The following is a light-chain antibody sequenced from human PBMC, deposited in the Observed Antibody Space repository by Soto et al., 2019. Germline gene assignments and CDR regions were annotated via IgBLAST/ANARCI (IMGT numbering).Light chain of an antibody. J-gene: IGKJ1*01. V-gene: IGKV3-15*01. Sequence: EIVMTQSPATLSVSPGERATLSCRASQSVSSNLVWYQQKRGQAPRLLIYGASTRATGIPARFSGSGSGTEFTLTISSLQSEDFAVYYCQQYNYWPTWTFGQGTKVEIK. CDR2: GAS. CDR3: QQYNYWPTWT. CDR1: QSVSSN.